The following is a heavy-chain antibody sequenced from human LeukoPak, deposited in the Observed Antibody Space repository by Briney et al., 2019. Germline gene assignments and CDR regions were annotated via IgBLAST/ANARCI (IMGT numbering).Heavy chain of an antibody. CDR2: LYSNGNT. CDR1: GFTVSSKY. V-gene: IGHV3-53*01. J-gene: IGHJ4*02. Sequence: GGSLRLSCAASGFTVSSKYMSWVRQAPGKGLEWVSTLYSNGNTYYADSVKGRFTTSRDNSKNTLYLQTNSLRAEDTAVYYCAKIEDRTAAAAPYYFDYWGQGTLVTVSS. D-gene: IGHD6-13*01. CDR3: AKIEDRTAAAAPYYFDY.